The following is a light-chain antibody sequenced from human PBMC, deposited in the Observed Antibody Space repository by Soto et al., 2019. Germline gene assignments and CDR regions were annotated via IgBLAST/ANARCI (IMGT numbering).Light chain of an antibody. Sequence: QSVLTQPRSVSGSPGQSVTISCTGTSSDVGGYNYVSWYQQHSGKAPKLMIYDVSKRPSGVPDRFSGSKSGNTASLTISGLQAEDEADYYCCSYAGSCYVVFGGGTKVTVL. CDR2: DVS. V-gene: IGLV2-11*01. CDR1: SSDVGGYNY. CDR3: CSYAGSCYVV. J-gene: IGLJ2*01.